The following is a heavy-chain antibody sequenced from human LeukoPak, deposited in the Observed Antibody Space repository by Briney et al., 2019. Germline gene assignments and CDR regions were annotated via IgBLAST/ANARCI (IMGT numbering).Heavy chain of an antibody. J-gene: IGHJ4*02. V-gene: IGHV3-30-3*01. CDR1: GFTFSSYA. CDR2: ISYDGSNK. CDR3: ARDGIVGATVFGSFGFDY. Sequence: PGRSLRLSCAASGFTFSSYAMHWVRQAPGKGLEWVPVISYDGSNKYYADSVKGRFTISRDNSKNTLYLQMNSLRAEDTAVYYCARDGIVGATVFGSFGFDYWGQGTLVTVSS. D-gene: IGHD1-26*01.